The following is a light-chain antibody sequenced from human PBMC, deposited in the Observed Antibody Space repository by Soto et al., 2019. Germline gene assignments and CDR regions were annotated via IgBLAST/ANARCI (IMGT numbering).Light chain of an antibody. CDR1: QSVSSN. V-gene: IGKV3-20*01. Sequence: EILMTQSPATLSVSPGERATLSCRASQSVSSNLAWYQQKPGQGPRLLIYGASSRATGTPDRFSGSGSGTDFTLTINRLEPEDFALYYCQQYGSSPPTFGQGTKVDI. J-gene: IGKJ1*01. CDR2: GAS. CDR3: QQYGSSPPT.